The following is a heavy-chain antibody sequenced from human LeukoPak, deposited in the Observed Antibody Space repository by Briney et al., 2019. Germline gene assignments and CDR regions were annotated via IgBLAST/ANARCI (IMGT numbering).Heavy chain of an antibody. J-gene: IGHJ4*02. D-gene: IGHD6-19*01. CDR1: GFTFSSYG. V-gene: IGHV4-34*01. CDR3: ARHSSFQDY. CDR2: INHSGST. Sequence: GSLRLSCAASGFTFSSYGMHWVRQPPGKGLEWIGEINHSGSTNYNPSLKSRVTISVDTSKNQFSLKLSSVTAADTAVYYCARHSSFQDYWGQGTLVTVSS.